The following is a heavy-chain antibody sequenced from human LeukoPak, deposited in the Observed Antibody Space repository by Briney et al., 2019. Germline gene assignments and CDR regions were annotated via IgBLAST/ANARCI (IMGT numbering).Heavy chain of an antibody. V-gene: IGHV1-69*05. CDR1: GGTFSSYA. CDR3: ATGNEYCSSTSCYLDYYYYMDV. Sequence: WASVKVSCKASGGTFSSYAISWVRQAPGQGLEWMGGIIPIFGTANYAHTFQGRVTITTDESKSTAYMELNSLRSEDTAVYYCATGNEYCSSTSCYLDYYYYMDVWGKGTTVTVSS. CDR2: IIPIFGTA. J-gene: IGHJ6*03. D-gene: IGHD2-2*01.